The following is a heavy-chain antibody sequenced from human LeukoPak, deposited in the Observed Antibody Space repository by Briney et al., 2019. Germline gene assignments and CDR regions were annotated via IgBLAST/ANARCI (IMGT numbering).Heavy chain of an antibody. CDR2: IINDGITT. J-gene: IGHJ3*01. CDR1: GLTFQNTW. CDR3: AADGEYAFLV. Sequence: PGGSLRLSCAASGLTFQNTWMHWIRQAPWEGLVWVSRIINDGITTTYADSVKGRFTISRDNAKKTLYLQMNSLRADDTAVYYCAADGEYAFLVWGQGTMVTVSS. D-gene: IGHD5-24*01. V-gene: IGHV3-74*01.